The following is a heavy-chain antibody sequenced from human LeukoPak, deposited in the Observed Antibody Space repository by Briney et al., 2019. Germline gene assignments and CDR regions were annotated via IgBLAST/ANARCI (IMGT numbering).Heavy chain of an antibody. Sequence: GGSLRLSCAASGFTFSSFSVNWVRQAPGKGLEWVSSISSSGSYIYYADSLKGRFTISRDNAKNSLYLQMNSLRAEDTAVCYCASIEYSSSWSYFDYWGQGTLVTVSS. CDR1: GFTFSSFS. J-gene: IGHJ4*02. D-gene: IGHD6-13*01. V-gene: IGHV3-21*01. CDR3: ASIEYSSSWSYFDY. CDR2: ISSSGSYI.